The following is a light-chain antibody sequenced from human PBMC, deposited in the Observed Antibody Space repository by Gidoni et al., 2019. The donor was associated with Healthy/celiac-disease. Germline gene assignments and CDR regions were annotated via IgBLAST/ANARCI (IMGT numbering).Light chain of an antibody. CDR2: DAS. Sequence: ELVLTQSPATLSLSPGERATLPCRASQSVSSYLAWYQQKPGQAPRLLIYDASNRDTGIPARVSGSGSGKDFTLTISSLEPEDFAVYYCQQRSNWPPNFGGGTKVEIK. CDR1: QSVSSY. J-gene: IGKJ4*01. V-gene: IGKV3-11*01. CDR3: QQRSNWPPN.